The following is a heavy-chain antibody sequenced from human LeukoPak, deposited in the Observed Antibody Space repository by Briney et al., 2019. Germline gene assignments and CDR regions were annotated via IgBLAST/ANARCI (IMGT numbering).Heavy chain of an antibody. CDR1: GFTFSSYG. CDR3: AKDMERWLRRDDAFDI. J-gene: IGHJ3*02. V-gene: IGHV3-30*02. D-gene: IGHD5-24*01. Sequence: GGSLRLSCAASGFTFSSYGMHWVRQAPGKGLEWVAFIRYDGSNKYYADSVKGRFTISRDNSKNTLYLQMNSLRAEDTAVYYCAKDMERWLRRDDAFDIWGQGTMVTVSS. CDR2: IRYDGSNK.